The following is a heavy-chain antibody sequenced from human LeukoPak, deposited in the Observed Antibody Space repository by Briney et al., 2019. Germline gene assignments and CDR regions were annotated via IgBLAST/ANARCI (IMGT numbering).Heavy chain of an antibody. CDR2: INHSGST. D-gene: IGHD5-12*01. CDR1: GGSFSGYY. Sequence: PSETLSLTCAVYGGSFSGYYWSWIRQPPGKGLEWIGEINHSGSTNYNPSLKSRVTISVDTSKNQFSLKLSSVTVADTAVYYCARRGTEATSPYFDYWGQGTLVTVSS. J-gene: IGHJ4*02. V-gene: IGHV4-34*01. CDR3: ARRGTEATSPYFDY.